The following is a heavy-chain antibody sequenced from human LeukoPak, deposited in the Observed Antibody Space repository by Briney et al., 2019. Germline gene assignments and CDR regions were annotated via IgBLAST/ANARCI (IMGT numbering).Heavy chain of an antibody. V-gene: IGHV3-9*03. J-gene: IGHJ3*02. Sequence: GGSLRLSCAATGFTFDDYAMHWVRQAPGKGLEWVSGISWNSGSIGYADSVKGRFTISRDNAKNSLYLRMNSLRAEDMALYYCAKDLGLNRGGSNAFDIWGQGTMVTVSS. CDR2: ISWNSGSI. D-gene: IGHD3-16*01. CDR1: GFTFDDYA. CDR3: AKDLGLNRGGSNAFDI.